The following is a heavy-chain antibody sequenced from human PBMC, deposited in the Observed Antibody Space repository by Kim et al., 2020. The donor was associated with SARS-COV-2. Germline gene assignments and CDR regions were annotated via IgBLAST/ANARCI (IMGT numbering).Heavy chain of an antibody. CDR2: IYHSGST. V-gene: IGHV4-38-2*02. D-gene: IGHD5-18*01. Sequence: SETLSLTCTVSGYSISSGYYWGWIRQPPGKGLEWIGSIYHSGSTYYNPSLKSRVTISVDTSKNQFSLKLSSVTAADTAVYYCARGPSLTAMVRHWGQGTLVTVSS. J-gene: IGHJ4*02. CDR3: ARGPSLTAMVRH. CDR1: GYSISSGYY.